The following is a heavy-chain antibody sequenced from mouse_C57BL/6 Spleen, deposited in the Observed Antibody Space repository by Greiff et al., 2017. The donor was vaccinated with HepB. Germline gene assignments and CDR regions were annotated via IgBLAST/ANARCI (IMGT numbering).Heavy chain of an antibody. CDR1: GFTFSDYG. Sequence: EVKLVESGGGLVKPGGSLKLSCAASGFTFSDYGMHWVRQAPEKGLEWVAYISSGSSTIYYADTVKGRFTISRDNAKNTLFLQMTSLRSEDTAVYYCARKGNSQASWFAYWGQGTLVTVSA. CDR2: ISSGSSTI. CDR3: ARKGNSQASWFAY. V-gene: IGHV5-17*01. D-gene: IGHD2-1*01. J-gene: IGHJ3*01.